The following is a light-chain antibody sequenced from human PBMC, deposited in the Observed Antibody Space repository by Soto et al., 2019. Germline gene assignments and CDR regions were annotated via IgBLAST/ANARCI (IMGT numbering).Light chain of an antibody. CDR1: SSNIGAPYD. CDR2: GDT. V-gene: IGLV1-40*01. CDR3: QSYDSSLSGWV. Sequence: QPVLTQPPSVSGAPGQRVTISCTGSSSNIGAPYDVHWYQQLPGTAPKLLIHGDTNRPSGVPDRFSGSKSGTSASLAITGLQAEDEADYYCQSYDSSLSGWVFGGGTKLTVL. J-gene: IGLJ2*01.